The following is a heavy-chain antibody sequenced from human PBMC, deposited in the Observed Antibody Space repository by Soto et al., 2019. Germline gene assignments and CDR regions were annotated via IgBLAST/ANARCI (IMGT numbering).Heavy chain of an antibody. CDR1: GYTFIDYY. Sequence: ASVKVSCKPSGYTFIDYYLHWVRQAPGQGLEWMGWIDPKSGRTNYAQKLQGRVALTRDTSINTAYMELTWLTSDDTAVYYCARSGLPPYYYYVMDVWGQGTTVTVSS. J-gene: IGHJ6*02. CDR3: ARSGLPPYYYYVMDV. CDR2: IDPKSGRT. V-gene: IGHV1-2*02.